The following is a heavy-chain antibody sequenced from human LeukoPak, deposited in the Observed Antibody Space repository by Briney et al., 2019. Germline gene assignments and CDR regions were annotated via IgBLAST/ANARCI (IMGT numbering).Heavy chain of an antibody. J-gene: IGHJ5*02. CDR1: SGSINSNSNY. V-gene: IGHV4-39*07. CDR2: IYYTGKT. Sequence: SETLSLTCTLSSGSINSNSNYWGWVRQPQGKGLEWIVSIYYTGKTYYNASLISRISISLETSTNQFSLMLNSVTAADTAMYYCARDFGSSSWGWFDPWGQGTMVIVSS. D-gene: IGHD6-6*01. CDR3: ARDFGSSSWGWFDP.